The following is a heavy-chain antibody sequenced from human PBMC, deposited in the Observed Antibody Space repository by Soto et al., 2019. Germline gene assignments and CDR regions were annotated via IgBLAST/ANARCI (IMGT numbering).Heavy chain of an antibody. CDR2: IYYSGST. CDR1: GGSVSSSSCY. D-gene: IGHD3-22*01. Sequence: SETLSLTCTVSGGSVSSSSCYWGWIRQPPGKGLEWIGSIYYSGSTYYNPSLKSRVTISVDTSKNQFSLKLGSVTAADTAVYYCARVGYYYDSSGYYLSFDYWGQGTLVTVSS. CDR3: ARVGYYYDSSGYYLSFDY. J-gene: IGHJ4*02. V-gene: IGHV4-39*01.